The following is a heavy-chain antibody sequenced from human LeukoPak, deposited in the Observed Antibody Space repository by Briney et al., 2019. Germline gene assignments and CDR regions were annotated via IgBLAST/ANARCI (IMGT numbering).Heavy chain of an antibody. Sequence: ASVKVSCKASGYIFSTYGISWVRQAPGQGLEWMGWISAHNGKLKYTQKFQGRVTMTTDTSTSTAYMELRSLRSDDTAVYYCAREGYSNYDFDYWGQGTLVTISS. CDR3: AREGYSNYDFDY. D-gene: IGHD4-11*01. J-gene: IGHJ4*02. CDR2: ISAHNGKL. V-gene: IGHV1-18*01. CDR1: GYIFSTYG.